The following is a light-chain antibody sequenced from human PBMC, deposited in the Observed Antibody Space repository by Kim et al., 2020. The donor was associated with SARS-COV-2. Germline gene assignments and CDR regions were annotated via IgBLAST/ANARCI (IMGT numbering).Light chain of an antibody. CDR1: QDIRNE. J-gene: IGKJ1*01. CDR2: AAS. V-gene: IGKV1-6*01. Sequence: ASVGDRVTITCRASQDIRNELGWYQQKPGKAPKVLISAASNLQNGVPSRFSGSGSGTDYTLTISSLQPEDFATYFCLQDYSDPLTFGQGTKVEIK. CDR3: LQDYSDPLT.